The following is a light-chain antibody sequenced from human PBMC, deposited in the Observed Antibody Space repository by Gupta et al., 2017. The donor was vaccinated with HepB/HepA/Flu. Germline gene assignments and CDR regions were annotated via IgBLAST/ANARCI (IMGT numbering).Light chain of an antibody. CDR2: DAS. CDR3: QQYGSSPLT. J-gene: IGKJ3*01. V-gene: IGKV3-20*01. Sequence: DIVLTQSPGTLSLSPGERATLVCRASQSVSSSYLAWYQQKPGQAPRLLIYDASNRATGIPDRFSGSGSGTDFTLTISRLEPEDFAVYYCQQYGSSPLTFGPGTKVDIK. CDR1: QSVSSSY.